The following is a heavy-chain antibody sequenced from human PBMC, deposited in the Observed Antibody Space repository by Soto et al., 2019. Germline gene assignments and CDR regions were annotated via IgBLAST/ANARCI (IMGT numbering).Heavy chain of an antibody. CDR3: ARDDTMKEEGDAFDI. Sequence: QVQLQESGPGLVKASQTLSLTCTVSGGSISSGGYYWSWIRQHPGKGLEWMGYISYSGNTYYSPSLKSRVSMSVDTSENQVFLRLSSVTAADTAVYYCARDDTMKEEGDAFDIWGQGIMVTVSS. CDR1: GGSISSGGYY. V-gene: IGHV4-31*03. CDR2: ISYSGNT. D-gene: IGHD5-18*01. J-gene: IGHJ3*02.